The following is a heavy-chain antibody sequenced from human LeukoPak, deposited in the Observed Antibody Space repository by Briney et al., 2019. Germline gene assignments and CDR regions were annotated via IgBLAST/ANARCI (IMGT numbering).Heavy chain of an antibody. CDR2: IKQDGSEK. CDR1: GFTFSSYW. J-gene: IGHJ4*02. CDR3: ARDPPDY. Sequence: PGGSLRLSCAASGFTFSSYWRSWVRRAPGKGLEWVANIKQDGSEKYYVDSVKGRFTISRDNAKNSLYLQMNSLRAEDTAVYYCARDPPDYWGQGTLVTVSS. V-gene: IGHV3-7*03.